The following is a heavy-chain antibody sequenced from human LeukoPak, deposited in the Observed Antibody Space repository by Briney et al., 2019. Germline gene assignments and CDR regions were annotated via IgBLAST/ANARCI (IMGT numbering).Heavy chain of an antibody. CDR3: ARYGGNAFDV. Sequence: PGGSLRLSCAASGFTFSSYAMSWVRQAPGTGLEWVSYISIVDTTIYYADSVKGRFTISRDNAKNSLYLQMNSLRAEDTALYYCARYGGNAFDVWGQGTMVTVSS. V-gene: IGHV3-48*04. J-gene: IGHJ3*01. CDR2: ISIVDTTI. CDR1: GFTFSSYA. D-gene: IGHD4/OR15-4a*01.